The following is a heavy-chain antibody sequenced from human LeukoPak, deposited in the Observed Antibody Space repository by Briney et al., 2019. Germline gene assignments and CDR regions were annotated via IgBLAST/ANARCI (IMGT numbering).Heavy chain of an antibody. J-gene: IGHJ4*02. CDR3: ARDLYYDYVWGSYRYTFYV. V-gene: IGHV1-46*01. CDR1: GYTFTSYY. D-gene: IGHD3-16*02. CDR2: INPSGGST. Sequence: ASMKVSCKASGYTFTSYYMHWVRQAPGQGLEWMGIINPSGGSTSYAQKFQGRVTMTRDTSTSTVYMELSSLRSENTAVYYCARDLYYDYVWGSYRYTFYVWGQGTLVTVSS.